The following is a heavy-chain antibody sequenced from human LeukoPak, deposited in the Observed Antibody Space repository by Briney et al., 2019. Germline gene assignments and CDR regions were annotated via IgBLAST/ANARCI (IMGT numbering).Heavy chain of an antibody. Sequence: ASVEVSCKVSGYSHSELTMHWVRHAPGKGLEWMGGFDPGMAETIYAEKFQGRITMTEDTSTDTAYMELSSLRSEDTAVYYCAPGHEYGLLDYWGQGTLVTVSS. V-gene: IGHV1-24*01. CDR1: GYSHSELT. D-gene: IGHD4-17*01. CDR2: FDPGMAET. CDR3: APGHEYGLLDY. J-gene: IGHJ4*02.